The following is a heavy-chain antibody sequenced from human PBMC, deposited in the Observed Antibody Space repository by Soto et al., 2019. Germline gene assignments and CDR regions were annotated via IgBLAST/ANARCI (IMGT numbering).Heavy chain of an antibody. CDR1: GFTFSSYE. Sequence: GGSLRLSCAASGFTFSSYEMNWVRQAPGKGLEWVSYISSSGSTIYYADSVKGRFTISRDNAKNSLYLQMNSLRAEDTAVYYCARSYSYGPLALAGWGQGTLVTVSS. J-gene: IGHJ4*02. CDR3: ARSYSYGPLALAG. CDR2: ISSSGSTI. D-gene: IGHD5-18*01. V-gene: IGHV3-48*03.